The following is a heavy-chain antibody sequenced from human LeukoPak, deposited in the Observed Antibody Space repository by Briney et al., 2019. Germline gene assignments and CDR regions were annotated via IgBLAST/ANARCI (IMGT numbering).Heavy chain of an antibody. CDR1: GGSISSHY. Sequence: SETLSLTCTVSGGSISSHYWSWIRQPPGKGLEWIGYIYYSGSTNYNPSLKSRVTISVDTSKNQFSLKLSSVTAADTAVYYCAREYSGSYYRSWGQGTLVTVSS. J-gene: IGHJ4*02. CDR2: IYYSGST. CDR3: AREYSGSYYRS. D-gene: IGHD1-26*01. V-gene: IGHV4-59*11.